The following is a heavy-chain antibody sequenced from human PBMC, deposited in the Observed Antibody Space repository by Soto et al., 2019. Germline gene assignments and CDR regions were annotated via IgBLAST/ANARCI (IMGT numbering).Heavy chain of an antibody. J-gene: IGHJ5*02. CDR1: GGSISGGDYY. CDR3: ARVDWLDWGRPAAQFPRIDP. V-gene: IGHV4-30-4*08. Sequence: PSETLSLTCVVSGGSISGGDYYWSWIRQPPGKGLEYIGYIFDSGSTYYNPSLKSRLTLSVDTSKNQFSLKLSSVTAADTAVYYCARVDWLDWGRPAAQFPRIDPWGQGTLVTVSS. CDR2: IFDSGST. D-gene: IGHD2-2*01.